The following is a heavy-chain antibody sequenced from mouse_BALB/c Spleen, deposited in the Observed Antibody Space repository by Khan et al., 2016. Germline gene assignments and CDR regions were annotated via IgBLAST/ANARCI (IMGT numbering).Heavy chain of an antibody. CDR3: ARVMITTFDY. CDR2: ISYSDST. V-gene: IGHV3-2*02. Sequence: EVQLQESGPGLVKPSQSLSLTCTVTGYSITSDYAWNWIRQFPGNKLEWMGYISYSDSTNYNPHLKSRIPIHRDTSKNQFFLQLNSLTTEDPATYYFARVMITTFDYWGQGTTLTVSS. J-gene: IGHJ2*01. CDR1: GYSITSDYA. D-gene: IGHD2-4*01.